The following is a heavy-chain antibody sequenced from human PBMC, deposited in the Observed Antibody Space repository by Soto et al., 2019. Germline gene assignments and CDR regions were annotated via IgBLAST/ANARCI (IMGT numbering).Heavy chain of an antibody. CDR3: ARLLIDNWNQVHAFDF. CDR2: IYYNGDT. Sequence: QLQLQESGPGLVKPAETLSLKCAVSGGSVSSGNYFWGWIRQPPWKGLEWIGNIYYNGDTYYSPSFMVRVTMPVDSATDPFAVSLTSATAADSAVYYCARLLIDNWNQVHAFDFWGQGTLVTVSS. CDR1: GGSVSSGNYF. D-gene: IGHD1-20*01. V-gene: IGHV4-39*01. J-gene: IGHJ3*01.